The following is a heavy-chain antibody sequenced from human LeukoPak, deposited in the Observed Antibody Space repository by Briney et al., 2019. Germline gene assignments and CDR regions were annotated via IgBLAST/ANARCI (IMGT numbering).Heavy chain of an antibody. V-gene: IGHV3-48*03. CDR3: ARGSGSPPLDY. CDR1: GFTFSSYE. J-gene: IGHJ4*02. D-gene: IGHD3-10*01. Sequence: PGGSLRLSCAASGFTFSSYEMNWVRQAPGKGLEWVSYISSSGSTIYYADSVKGRFTISRDNAKNSRYLQMNSLRAEDTAVYYCARGSGSPPLDYWGQGTLVTVSS. CDR2: ISSSGSTI.